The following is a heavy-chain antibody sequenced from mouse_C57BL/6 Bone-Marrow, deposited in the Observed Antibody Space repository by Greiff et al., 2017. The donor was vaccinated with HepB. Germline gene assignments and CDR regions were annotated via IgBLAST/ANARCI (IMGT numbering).Heavy chain of an antibody. Sequence: VQLQQSGPELVKPGASVKIPCKASGYTFTDYNMDWVKQSHGKSLEWIGDINPNNGGTIYNQKFKGKATLTVDKSSSTAYMQLSSLTSEDSAVYYCARGRITTVVATRYFDVWGTGTTVTVSS. CDR3: ARGRITTVVATRYFDV. D-gene: IGHD1-1*01. V-gene: IGHV1-18*01. J-gene: IGHJ1*03. CDR2: INPNNGGT. CDR1: GYTFTDYN.